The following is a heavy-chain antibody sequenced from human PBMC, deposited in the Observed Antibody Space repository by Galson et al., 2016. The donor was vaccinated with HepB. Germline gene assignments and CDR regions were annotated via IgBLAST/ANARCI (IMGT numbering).Heavy chain of an antibody. CDR1: GLPFSDSY. CDR2: ISNTGNTI. J-gene: IGHJ4*02. CDR3: ATQFHLIIVPGTCDS. V-gene: IGHV3-11*01. Sequence: SLRLSCAASGLPFSDSYMSWIRQAPGKGLEWISYISNTGNTIYYADSVKGRFTISRDNAKNSVYLQMNTLRGEDTAVYYCATQFHLIIVPGTCDSWGQGTLVTVSS. D-gene: IGHD2/OR15-2a*01.